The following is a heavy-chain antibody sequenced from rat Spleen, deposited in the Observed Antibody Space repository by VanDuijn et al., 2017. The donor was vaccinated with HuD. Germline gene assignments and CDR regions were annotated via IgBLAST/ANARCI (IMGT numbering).Heavy chain of an antibody. CDR2: IIYDGSST. Sequence: EVQLVESGGGLVRPGRSLKVSCAASGITFSDYAMAWVRQAPKKGLEWVATIIYDGSSTFYRYSVRGRFTISRDNAKSTLYLQMDSLRSEDQAAYFCARHEHTEGRPGWRQGVMVTVSS. J-gene: IGHJ2*01. CDR3: ARHEHTEGRPG. V-gene: IGHV5-17*01. D-gene: IGHD1-11*01. CDR1: GITFSDYA.